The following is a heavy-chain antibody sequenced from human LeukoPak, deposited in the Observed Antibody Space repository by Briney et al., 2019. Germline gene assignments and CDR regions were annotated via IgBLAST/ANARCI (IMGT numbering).Heavy chain of an antibody. Sequence: GGSLRLSCAASGFTFSSYGMHCVRQALGKGLEWVAVISFDGSNKYYADFVKGRFTISRDNSKNTLYLQMSSLKIEDTALYYCATRGGVGAFDIWGQGTIVSVSS. CDR1: GFTFSSYG. CDR3: ATRGGVGAFDI. J-gene: IGHJ3*02. V-gene: IGHV3-30*03. CDR2: ISFDGSNK. D-gene: IGHD3-10*01.